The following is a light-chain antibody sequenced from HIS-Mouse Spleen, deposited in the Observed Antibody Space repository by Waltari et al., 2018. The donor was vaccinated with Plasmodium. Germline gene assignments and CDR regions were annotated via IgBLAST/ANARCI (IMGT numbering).Light chain of an antibody. V-gene: IGKV3-20*01. J-gene: IGKJ4*01. CDR1: QSVSSSY. CDR3: QQYGSSPPLT. CDR2: GAS. Sequence: EIVLTQSPGTLSLSPGERATLSCRASQSVSSSYLAWYQQKPGQAPRLLIYGASSTATSIPDRFSGSRAATDFTLTISRLEPEDFAVYYCQQYGSSPPLTFGGGTKVEIK.